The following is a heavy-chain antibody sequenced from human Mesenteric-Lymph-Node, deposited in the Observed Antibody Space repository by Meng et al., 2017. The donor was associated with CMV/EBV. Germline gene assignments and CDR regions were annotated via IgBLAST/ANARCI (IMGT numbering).Heavy chain of an antibody. V-gene: IGHV4-59*01. D-gene: IGHD3-9*01. J-gene: IGHJ3*02. CDR2: TYYNGAA. CDR1: GGSMSPYC. CDR3: ARDGLHDIMTGTNGFDI. Sequence: GSLRLSCSVSGGSMSPYCWTWFRQPPGKGLEWIGNTYYNGAAYYNPSLQSRVSILVDTSKNSLSLRLTSVTAADTALYYCARDGLHDIMTGTNGFDIWGQGTLVTVSS.